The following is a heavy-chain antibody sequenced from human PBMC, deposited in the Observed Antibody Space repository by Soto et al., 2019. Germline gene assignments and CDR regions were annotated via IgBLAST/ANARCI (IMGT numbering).Heavy chain of an antibody. J-gene: IGHJ6*03. D-gene: IGHD3-10*01. CDR1: GVSIISYY. CDR3: ARGGFSAGFYYSYLDV. CDR2: IYYSGST. V-gene: IGHV4-59*01. Sequence: TSETLSLTCTVSGVSIISYYWSWILQPPGKGLEWIGYIYYSGSTNYNPSLKSRVTISVDTSKNQFSLKLSSVTAADTAVYYCARGGFSAGFYYSYLDVRGKGTTVTVPS.